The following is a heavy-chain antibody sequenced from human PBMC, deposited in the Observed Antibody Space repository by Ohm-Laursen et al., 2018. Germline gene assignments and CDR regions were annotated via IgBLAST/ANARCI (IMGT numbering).Heavy chain of an antibody. CDR3: ARDYYDFWT. CDR2: IYSGGST. V-gene: IGHV3-66*01. Sequence: SLRLSCTASGFTVSTNYMSWVRQAPGKGLEWVSVIYSGGSTYYTDSVKGRFTISRDNSKDSLYLQMNSLRAEDTAVYYCARDYYDFWTWGQGTLVTVSS. D-gene: IGHD3-3*01. CDR1: GFTVSTNY. J-gene: IGHJ4*02.